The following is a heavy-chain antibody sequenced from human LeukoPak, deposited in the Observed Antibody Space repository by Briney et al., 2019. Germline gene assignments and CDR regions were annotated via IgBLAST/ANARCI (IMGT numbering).Heavy chain of an antibody. Sequence: GGSLRLSCSASGFTFSTYSMHWVRQAPGKGLELVSTINIKGDDTYYADSVKGRFTISRDHSRKTLYLQMSSLRAEDTAVYYCVKDLRGGGYYTRFDYWGQGTLVTVSS. CDR3: VKDLRGGGYYTRFDY. CDR2: INIKGDDT. D-gene: IGHD3-10*01. J-gene: IGHJ4*02. V-gene: IGHV3-64D*08. CDR1: GFTFSTYS.